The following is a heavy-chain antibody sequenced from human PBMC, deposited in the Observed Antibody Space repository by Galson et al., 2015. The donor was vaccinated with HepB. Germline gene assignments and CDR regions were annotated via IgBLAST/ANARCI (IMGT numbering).Heavy chain of an antibody. Sequence: TLSLTCTVSGGSISSGDYYWSWIRQPPGKGLEWIGYIYYSGSTYYNPSLKSRVTISVDTSKNQFSLKLSSVTAADTAVYYCARGSTSTMTRYYFDYWGQGTLVTVSS. J-gene: IGHJ4*02. CDR3: ARGSTSTMTRYYFDY. D-gene: IGHD3-22*01. CDR2: IYYSGST. CDR1: GGSISSGDYY. V-gene: IGHV4-30-4*01.